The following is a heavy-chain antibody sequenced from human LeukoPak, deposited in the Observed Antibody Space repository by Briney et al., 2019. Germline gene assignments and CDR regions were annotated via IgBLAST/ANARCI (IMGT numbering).Heavy chain of an antibody. V-gene: IGHV3-11*01. Sequence: PGGSLRLSCAASGFTFSDYYMTWIRQAPGKGLEWVSYISSSGTTIYYADSLKGRFTISRDNAKNSLYLQMNSLRAEDTAVYYCARIGAGHWDKYYFDYWGQGTLVTVSS. CDR3: ARIGAGHWDKYYFDY. D-gene: IGHD1-26*01. J-gene: IGHJ4*02. CDR2: ISSSGTTI. CDR1: GFTFSDYY.